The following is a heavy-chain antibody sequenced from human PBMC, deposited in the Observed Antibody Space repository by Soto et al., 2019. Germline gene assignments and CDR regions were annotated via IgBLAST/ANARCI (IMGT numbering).Heavy chain of an antibody. V-gene: IGHV3-23*01. CDR3: AKDLELWFGELLPFAY. CDR2: ISGSGGST. Sequence: PGGSLRLSCAASGFTFSSYAMSWVRQAPGKGLEWVSAISGSGGSTYYADSVKGRFTISRDNSKNTLYLQMNSLRAEDTAVYYCAKDLELWFGELLPFAYWGQGTLVTVSS. J-gene: IGHJ4*02. D-gene: IGHD3-10*01. CDR1: GFTFSSYA.